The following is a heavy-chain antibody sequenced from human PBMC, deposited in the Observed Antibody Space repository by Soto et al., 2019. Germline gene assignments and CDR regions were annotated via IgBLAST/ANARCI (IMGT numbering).Heavy chain of an antibody. J-gene: IGHJ5*02. CDR3: ARRICTGISCYVPEGTWSAP. CDR1: WGSSGGYG. V-gene: IGHV4-34*01. CDR2: INHSGST. Sequence: SETKCDRKGVEWGSSGGYGGRWIRQHQGTGLEWIGEINHSGSTNYNPSLKSRVTISVDTSKNQFSLKLTSVTAADTAVYYCARRICTGISCYVPEGTWSAPWGQGSLVTVSS. D-gene: IGHD2-2*01.